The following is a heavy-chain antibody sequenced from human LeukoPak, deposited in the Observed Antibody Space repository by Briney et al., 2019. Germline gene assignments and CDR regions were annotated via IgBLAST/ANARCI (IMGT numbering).Heavy chain of an antibody. CDR3: AKVVNCRTGSTSCYNWFDP. J-gene: IGHJ5*02. Sequence: ASVKVSCKASGYTFTGYYIHWVRQAPGQGLEWMGCINPNSGGTNYAQKFQGRVTMTRDTSITTAYMELSRLRSDDTAMYYCAKVVNCRTGSTSCYNWFDPWGQGTLVTVSS. V-gene: IGHV1-2*02. CDR1: GYTFTGYY. CDR2: INPNSGGT. D-gene: IGHD2-2*01.